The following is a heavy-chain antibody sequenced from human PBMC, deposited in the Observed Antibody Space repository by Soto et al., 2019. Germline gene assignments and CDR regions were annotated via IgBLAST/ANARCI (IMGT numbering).Heavy chain of an antibody. CDR3: ARANRPQGVAARPGLSYYYYGMDV. CDR2: IWYDGSNK. Sequence: GGSLRLSCAASGFTFSSYGMHWVRQAPGKGLEWVAVIWYDGSNKYYADSVKGRFTISRDNSKNTLYLQMNSLRAEDTAVYYCARANRPQGVAARPGLSYYYYGMDVWGQGTTVTVSS. J-gene: IGHJ6*02. CDR1: GFTFSSYG. D-gene: IGHD6-6*01. V-gene: IGHV3-33*01.